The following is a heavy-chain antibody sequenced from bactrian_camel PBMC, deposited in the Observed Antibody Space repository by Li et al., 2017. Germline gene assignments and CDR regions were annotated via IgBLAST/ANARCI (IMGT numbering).Heavy chain of an antibody. CDR3: AADGFHATGRPDCDNHKFTY. CDR2: IDSDGDT. CDR1: GYPSNTYC. D-gene: IGHD5*01. J-gene: IGHJ4*01. V-gene: IGHV3S26*01. Sequence: HVQLVESGGGSVQAGGSLKPSCAASGYPSNTYCLNWFRQAPGEQREGVATIDSDGDTSYADSVKGRFSIHKDIAKATLYLQMNSLNPEDSAMYYCAADGFHATGRPDCDNHKFTYWGQGTQVTVS.